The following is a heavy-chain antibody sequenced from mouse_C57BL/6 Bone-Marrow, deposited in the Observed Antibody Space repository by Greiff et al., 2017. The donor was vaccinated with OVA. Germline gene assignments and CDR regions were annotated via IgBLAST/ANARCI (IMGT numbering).Heavy chain of an antibody. CDR3: AIYRDDGYPVLYYAMDY. Sequence: EVKLQESGPGLAKPSQTLSLTCSVTGYSITSDYWNWIRKFPGNKLEYMGYISYSGSTYYNPSLKSRISINRDTSKNQYYLQFISLTTEATATHYFAIYRDDGYPVLYYAMDYWGQGTSVTVSS. J-gene: IGHJ4*01. CDR1: GYSITSDY. CDR2: ISYSGST. D-gene: IGHD2-3*01. V-gene: IGHV3-8*01.